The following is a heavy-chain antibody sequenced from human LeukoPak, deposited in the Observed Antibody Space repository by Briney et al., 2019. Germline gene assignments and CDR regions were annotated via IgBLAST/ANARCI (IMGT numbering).Heavy chain of an antibody. J-gene: IGHJ2*01. D-gene: IGHD3-22*01. CDR2: IYYSGTT. CDR1: GGSIRSYY. V-gene: IGHV4-59*01. Sequence: SETLSLTCTVSGGSIRSYYWNWIRQPPGKGLEWIGYIYYSGTTNHNPSLKSRVTISVDTSKNQFSLKLSSVTAADTAVYYCAAGKYYYDSSGYYYKRAVSGYFDLWGRGTLVTVSS. CDR3: AAGKYYYDSSGYYYKRAVSGYFDL.